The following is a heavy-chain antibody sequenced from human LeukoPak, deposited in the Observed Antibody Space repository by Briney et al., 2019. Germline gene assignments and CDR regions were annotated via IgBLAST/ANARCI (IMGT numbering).Heavy chain of an antibody. J-gene: IGHJ4*02. CDR2: INHSGGST. Sequence: SETLSLTCAVYGGTFSGYYWSWIRQPPGKGLEWIGEINHSGGSTNYNPSLKSRVTISVDTSKNQFSLKLSSVTAADTAVYYCARGYPYNYYDSSGYYRLAHFDYWGQGTLVTVSS. V-gene: IGHV4-34*01. D-gene: IGHD3-22*01. CDR1: GGTFSGYY. CDR3: ARGYPYNYYDSSGYYRLAHFDY.